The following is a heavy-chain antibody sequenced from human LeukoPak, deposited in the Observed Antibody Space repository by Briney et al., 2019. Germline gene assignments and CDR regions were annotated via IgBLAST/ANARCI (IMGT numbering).Heavy chain of an antibody. Sequence: GASVKDSCKASGYTFTSYDINWVRQATGQGLEWMRWMNPNSGNTGYAQKFQGRVTITRNTSISTAYMELSSLRSEDAAVYYCAIGDTIVGATNFVDYWGQGTLVTVSS. CDR2: MNPNSGNT. V-gene: IGHV1-8*03. J-gene: IGHJ4*02. CDR1: GYTFTSYD. CDR3: AIGDTIVGATNFVDY. D-gene: IGHD1-26*01.